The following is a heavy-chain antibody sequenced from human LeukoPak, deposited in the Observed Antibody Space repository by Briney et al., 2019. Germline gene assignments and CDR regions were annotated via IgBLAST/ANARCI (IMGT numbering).Heavy chain of an antibody. Sequence: GGSLRLSCAASGSTFSSYDMSWVRQAPGKGLEWVSHVRDNAGITFYADSVKGRFTISRDNSKNTVYLQMNSLRAEDTAVYYCAKDKDYYMDVWGKGTTVTVSS. CDR3: AKDKDYYMDV. CDR2: VRDNAGIT. CDR1: GSTFSSYD. V-gene: IGHV3-23*01. J-gene: IGHJ6*03.